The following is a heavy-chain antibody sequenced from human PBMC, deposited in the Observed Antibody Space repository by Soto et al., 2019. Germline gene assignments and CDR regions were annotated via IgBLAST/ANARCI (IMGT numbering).Heavy chain of an antibody. CDR2: ISSRGTDI. D-gene: IGHD4-4*01. CDR1: GFLFSTST. Sequence: QARLVQSGGGLVQSGRSLTLSCEASGFLFSTSTLNWVRRAPGKGLEWVAEISSRGTDIYYADSVKGRYTISRHNSKNPLYLLLDRVKSDDTAVYFCPTLGRADYTPLAAWGQGTLVTVSS. V-gene: IGHV3-30*14. CDR3: PTLGRADYTPLAA. J-gene: IGHJ5*02.